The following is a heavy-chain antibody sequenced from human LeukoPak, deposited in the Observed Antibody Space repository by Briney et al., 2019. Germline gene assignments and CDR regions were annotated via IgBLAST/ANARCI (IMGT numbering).Heavy chain of an antibody. V-gene: IGHV3-11*04. CDR1: GGSISSSSYY. J-gene: IGHJ4*02. CDR2: ISRSASTI. D-gene: IGHD1-7*01. Sequence: PSETLSLTCTVSGGSISSSSYYWGWIRQAPGKGLEWVAYISRSASTIYYADSVRGRFTISRDDAKNSLYLQMNTLRAEDTAVYYCARTPANLNYASDHWGQGTLVTVSS. CDR3: ARTPANLNYASDH.